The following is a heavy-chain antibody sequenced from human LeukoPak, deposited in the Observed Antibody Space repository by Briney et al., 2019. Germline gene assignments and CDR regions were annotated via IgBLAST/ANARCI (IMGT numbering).Heavy chain of an antibody. CDR2: INHSGST. J-gene: IGHJ6*04. V-gene: IGHV4-34*01. CDR3: ARVPRGTYYYGVDV. CDR1: GGSFSGYY. D-gene: IGHD1-1*01. Sequence: SETLSLTCAVYGGSFSGYYRSWIRQPPGKGLEWIGEINHSGSTNYNPSLKSRVTIPVDTSKNQFSLKLSSVTAADTAVYYCARVPRGTYYYGVDVWGKGTTVTVSS.